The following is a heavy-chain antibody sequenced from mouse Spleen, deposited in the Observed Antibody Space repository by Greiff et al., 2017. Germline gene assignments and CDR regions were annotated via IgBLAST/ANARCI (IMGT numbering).Heavy chain of an antibody. D-gene: IGHD3-2*02. CDR2: IYPGGGYT. V-gene: IGHV1-63*01. J-gene: IGHJ3*01. Sequence: VMLVESGAELVRPGTSVKMSCKASGYTFTNYWIGWAKQRPGHGLEWIGDIYPGGGYTNYNEKFKGKATLTADKSSSTAYMQFSSLTSEDSAIYYCARGPGSGYPWFAYWGQGTLVTVSA. CDR3: ARGPGSGYPWFAY. CDR1: GYTFTNYW.